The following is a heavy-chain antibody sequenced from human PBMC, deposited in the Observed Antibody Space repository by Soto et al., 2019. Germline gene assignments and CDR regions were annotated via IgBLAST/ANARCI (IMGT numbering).Heavy chain of an antibody. CDR2: INQDGSAK. CDR3: ARDHFDDSKGLFDY. V-gene: IGHV3-7*01. J-gene: IGHJ4*02. Sequence: GWSLRLSCAASGFTFSTFWMHWVRQAPGKGLEWVASINQDGSAKYHVDSVKGRFTISRGNAKNSLYLQMSSLRVEDTALYSCARDHFDDSKGLFDYWGQGTLVTVSS. CDR1: GFTFSTFW. D-gene: IGHD3-22*01.